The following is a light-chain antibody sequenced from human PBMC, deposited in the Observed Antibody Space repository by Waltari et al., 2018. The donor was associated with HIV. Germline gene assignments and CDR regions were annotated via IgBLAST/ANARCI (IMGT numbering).Light chain of an antibody. Sequence: SYELPQPPSVSVSPGPTARITCSGDALSTQYAYWYPQKPGQAPMLVIYKDSERPSGIPERFSGSSSGTTVTLTISGVQAEDEADYYCQSPDSSGTYVGFGGGTKLTVL. V-gene: IGLV3-25*03. CDR1: ALSTQY. J-gene: IGLJ2*01. CDR3: QSPDSSGTYVG. CDR2: KDS.